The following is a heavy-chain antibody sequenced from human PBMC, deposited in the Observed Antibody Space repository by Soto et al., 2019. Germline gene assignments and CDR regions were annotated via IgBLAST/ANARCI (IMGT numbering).Heavy chain of an antibody. CDR2: IYYSGST. D-gene: IGHD3-9*01. V-gene: IGHV4-39*01. CDR1: GGSISSSSYY. CDR3: ATRTGSILTGYGTDV. J-gene: IGHJ6*02. Sequence: SETLSLTCTVSGGSISSSSYYWGWIRQPPGKGLEWIGSIYYSGSTYYNPSLKSRVTISVDTSKNQFSLKLSSVTAADTAVYYCATRTGSILTGYGTDVWGQGTTVTVYS.